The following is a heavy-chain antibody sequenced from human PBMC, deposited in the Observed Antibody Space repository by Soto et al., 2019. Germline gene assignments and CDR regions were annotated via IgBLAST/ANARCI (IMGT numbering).Heavy chain of an antibody. D-gene: IGHD3-10*01. Sequence: AGCLRLCCAASGLSFSSSSVNGVRQTPGKGLEWVSSISSSSYIYYADSVKGRFTISRDNAKNSLYLQMNSLRAEDTAVYYCASLAGGGYYYYGMDVWGQGSTVTVSS. CDR1: GLSFSSSS. CDR2: ISSSSYI. V-gene: IGHV3-21*01. J-gene: IGHJ6*02. CDR3: ASLAGGGYYYYGMDV.